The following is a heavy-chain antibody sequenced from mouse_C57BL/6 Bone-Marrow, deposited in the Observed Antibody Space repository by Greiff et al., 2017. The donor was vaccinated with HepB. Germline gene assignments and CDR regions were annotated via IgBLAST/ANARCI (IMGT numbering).Heavy chain of an antibody. CDR2: IDPENGDT. CDR3: NAITTGVATYYFDY. CDR1: GFTIKDDY. D-gene: IGHD1-1*01. Sequence: EVQLLESGAGLVRPGASLKFSCTASGFTIKDDYMYWVHQSPEKCLEWIGWIDPENGDTYYASKFQGKATITADNASNTAYLQLSSLTSEDAAVYYCNAITTGVATYYFDYWGQGTTLTVSS. J-gene: IGHJ2*01. V-gene: IGHV14-4*01.